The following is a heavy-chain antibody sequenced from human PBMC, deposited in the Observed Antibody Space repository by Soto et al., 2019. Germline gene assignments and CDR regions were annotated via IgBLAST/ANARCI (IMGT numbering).Heavy chain of an antibody. CDR2: ISGSGGST. Sequence: GGSLRLSCAASGFTFSSYAMSWVRQAPGKGLEWVSAISGSGGSTYYADSVKGRFTISRDNSKNTLYLQMNSLRAEDTAVYYCAKSYYDFWSGYYSVYYYGMDVWGQGTTVTVSS. J-gene: IGHJ6*02. D-gene: IGHD3-3*01. CDR1: GFTFSSYA. CDR3: AKSYYDFWSGYYSVYYYGMDV. V-gene: IGHV3-23*01.